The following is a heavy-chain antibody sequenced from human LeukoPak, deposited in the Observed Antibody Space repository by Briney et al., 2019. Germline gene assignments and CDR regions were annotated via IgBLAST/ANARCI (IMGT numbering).Heavy chain of an antibody. CDR3: ARDLSGSPGTFDY. J-gene: IGHJ4*02. Sequence: SVKVSCKASGGTFSSYAISWVRQAPGQGLEWMGGIIPIFGTANYAQKFQGRVTITADESTSTTYMELSSLRSEDTAVYYCARDLSGSPGTFDYWGQGTLVTVSS. CDR2: IIPIFGTA. V-gene: IGHV1-69*13. D-gene: IGHD1-26*01. CDR1: GGTFSSYA.